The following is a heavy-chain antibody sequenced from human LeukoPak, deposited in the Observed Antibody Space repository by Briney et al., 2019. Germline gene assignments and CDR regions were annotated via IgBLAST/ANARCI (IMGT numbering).Heavy chain of an antibody. V-gene: IGHV4-59*12. CDR3: ARRMVRGVIISFWFDP. J-gene: IGHJ5*02. CDR2: IYYSGNT. D-gene: IGHD3-10*01. Sequence: SETLSLTCTVSGGSISSYYWDWIRQSPGKGLEWIGYIYYSGNTNYNPSLKSRVTISVDKSKNQFSLKLSSVTAADTAVYYCARRMVRGVIISFWFDPWGQGTLVTVSS. CDR1: GGSISSYY.